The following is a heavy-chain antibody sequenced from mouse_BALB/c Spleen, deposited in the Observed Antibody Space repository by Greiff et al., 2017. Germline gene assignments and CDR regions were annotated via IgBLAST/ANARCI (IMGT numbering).Heavy chain of an antibody. CDR1: GFTFTDYY. V-gene: IGHV7-3*02. CDR2: IRNKANGYTT. Sequence: EVMLVESGGGLVQPGGSLRLSCATSGFTFTDYYMSWVRQPPGKALEWLGFIRNKANGYTTEYSASVKGRFTISRDNSQSILYLQMNTLRAEDSATYYCARDSITTATAAYWGQGTLVTVSA. CDR3: ARDSITTATAAY. J-gene: IGHJ3*01. D-gene: IGHD1-2*01.